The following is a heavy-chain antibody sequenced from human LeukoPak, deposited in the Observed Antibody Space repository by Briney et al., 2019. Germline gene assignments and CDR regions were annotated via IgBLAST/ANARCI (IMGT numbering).Heavy chain of an antibody. Sequence: GGSLRLSCVASGFSFSKYGMHWVRQAPGKGLEWVSFLRFDATSNYYAESVRGRFIISRDNSRNTLYLQMNSLRTEDTAVYYCARDSVDDSSGYYYSMWGQGTLVTVSS. CDR3: ARDSVDDSSGYYYSM. J-gene: IGHJ4*02. D-gene: IGHD3-22*01. CDR1: GFSFSKYG. V-gene: IGHV3-30*02. CDR2: LRFDATSN.